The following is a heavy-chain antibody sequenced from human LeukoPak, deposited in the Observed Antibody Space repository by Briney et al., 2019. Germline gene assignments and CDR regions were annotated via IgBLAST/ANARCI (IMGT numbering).Heavy chain of an antibody. CDR3: ARQTMIARGPAFDI. V-gene: IGHV3-7*01. J-gene: IGHJ3*02. Sequence: GGSLRLSCAASGFTLSSYWMSWVRQAPGKGLEWVANIKQDGSEKYYVDSVKGRFTISRDNAKNSLYLQMNSLKAEHTAVYYCARQTMIARGPAFDIWGQGTMVTVSS. CDR2: IKQDGSEK. CDR1: GFTLSSYW. D-gene: IGHD3-22*01.